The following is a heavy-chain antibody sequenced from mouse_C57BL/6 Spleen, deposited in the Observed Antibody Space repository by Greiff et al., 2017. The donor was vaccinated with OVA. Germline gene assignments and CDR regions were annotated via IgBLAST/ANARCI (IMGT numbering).Heavy chain of an antibody. Sequence: VHLVESGPELVKPGASVKLSCKASGYTFTSYDINWVKQRPGQGLEWIGWIYPRDGSTKYNEKFKGKATLTVDTSSSTAYMELHSLTSEDSAVYFCAREGWDGYWGQGTTLTVSS. CDR2: IYPRDGST. CDR1: GYTFTSYD. CDR3: AREGWDGY. J-gene: IGHJ2*01. D-gene: IGHD4-1*01. V-gene: IGHV1-85*01.